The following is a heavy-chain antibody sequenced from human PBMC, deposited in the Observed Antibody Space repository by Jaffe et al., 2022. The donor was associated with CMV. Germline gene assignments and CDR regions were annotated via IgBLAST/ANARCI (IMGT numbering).Heavy chain of an antibody. V-gene: IGHV4-34*01. CDR3: ARGRNYYDSSGYPRFDP. CDR2: INHSGST. J-gene: IGHJ5*02. CDR1: GGSFSGYY. D-gene: IGHD3-22*01. Sequence: QVQLQQWGAGLLKPSETLSLTCAVYGGSFSGYYWSWIRQPPGKGLEWIGEINHSGSTNYNPSLKSRVTISVDTSKNQFSLKLSSVTAADTAVYYCARGRNYYDSSGYPRFDPWGQGTLVTVSS.